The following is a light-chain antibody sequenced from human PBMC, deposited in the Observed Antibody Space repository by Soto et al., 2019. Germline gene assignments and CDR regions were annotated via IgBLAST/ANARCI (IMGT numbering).Light chain of an antibody. Sequence: QSVLTQPASVSGSPGQSIIISCTGISRSVDSYDFVSWYQQHPGKAPKLIIYEGTQRPSRVSNRFSGSKSDNAASLTISGLQAEDEADYYCCSYGKVFGTGTKLTVL. CDR1: SRSVDSYDF. V-gene: IGLV2-23*01. J-gene: IGLJ1*01. CDR2: EGT. CDR3: CSYGKV.